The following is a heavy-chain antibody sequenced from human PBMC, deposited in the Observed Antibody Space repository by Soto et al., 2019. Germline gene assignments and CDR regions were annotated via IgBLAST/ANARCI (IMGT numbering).Heavy chain of an antibody. J-gene: IGHJ6*02. CDR3: ARGSSSWYITDHYYYGMDV. CDR1: GYTFTSYG. CDR2: ISAYNGNT. V-gene: IGHV1-18*01. Sequence: QVQLVQSGAEVKKPGASVKVSCKASGYTFTSYGISWVRQAPGQGLERMGWISAYNGNTNYAQKLQGRVTMTTDTSTSTAYMELRSLRSDDTAVYYCARGSSSWYITDHYYYGMDVWGQGTTVTVSS. D-gene: IGHD6-13*01.